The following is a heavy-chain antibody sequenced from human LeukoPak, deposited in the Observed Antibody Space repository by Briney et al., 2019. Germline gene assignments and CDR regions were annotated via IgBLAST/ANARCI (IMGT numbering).Heavy chain of an antibody. J-gene: IGHJ3*02. V-gene: IGHV3-33*01. Sequence: GRSLRLSCAASGFTFSTYGMHWVRQAPGKGLEWVAIIWSDGNKKYYADSVKGRFTISRDNSRDTLYLQMNSLRAEDTAVYYCAREAGGSGYYNLGAFDIWGQGTMVTVSS. CDR3: AREAGGSGYYNLGAFDI. CDR1: GFTFSTYG. CDR2: IWSDGNKK. D-gene: IGHD3-22*01.